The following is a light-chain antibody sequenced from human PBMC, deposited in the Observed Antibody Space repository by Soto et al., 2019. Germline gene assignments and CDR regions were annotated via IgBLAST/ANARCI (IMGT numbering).Light chain of an antibody. CDR3: QQRINWPPWLT. V-gene: IGKV3-11*01. J-gene: IGKJ4*01. CDR1: QSVSSY. CDR2: DAS. Sequence: EIVLTQSPATLSLSPGERATLSCRASQSVSSYLAWYQQKPGQAPRLLIYDASNRATGIPARFSGSGSGTDFTLTIRSLEPEDFAVYYCQQRINWPPWLTFGGGTKVEIK.